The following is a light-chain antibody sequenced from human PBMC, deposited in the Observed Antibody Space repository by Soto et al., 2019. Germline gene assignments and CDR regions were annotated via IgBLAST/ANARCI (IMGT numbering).Light chain of an antibody. CDR2: GAS. CDR1: QSVSSSY. CDR3: QQYGSSPGYT. J-gene: IGKJ2*01. V-gene: IGKV3-20*01. Sequence: EIVLTQSPGTLSLSPGERATLSCRASQSVSSSYLAWYQQKPGQAPRLLIYGASSRATGIPDRFSGSGSGTDFTLTISRLEPEHFAVYYCQQYGSSPGYTFGQGTKLEI.